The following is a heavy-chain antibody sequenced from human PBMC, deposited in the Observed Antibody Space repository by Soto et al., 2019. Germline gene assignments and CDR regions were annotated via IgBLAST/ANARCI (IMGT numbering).Heavy chain of an antibody. CDR1: GGTISSGGYY. V-gene: IGHV4-4*02. CDR2: IYHSGST. D-gene: IGHD1-26*01. Sequence: SGTLSLTCTVSGGTISSGGYYWSWVRQPPGKGLEWIGEIYHSGSTNYNPSLKSRVTISIDKSKNQFSLKLSSVTAADTAVYYCARVSGSYYYGMDVWGQGTTVTVSS. CDR3: ARVSGSYYYGMDV. J-gene: IGHJ6*02.